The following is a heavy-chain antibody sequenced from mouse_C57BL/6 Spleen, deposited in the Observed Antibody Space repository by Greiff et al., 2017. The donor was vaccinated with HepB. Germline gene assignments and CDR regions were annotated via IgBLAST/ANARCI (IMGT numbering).Heavy chain of an antibody. CDR1: GYTFTSYW. CDR3: ARSPYYYGSSYWYFDV. Sequence: QVQLQQPGTELVKPGASVKLSCKASGYTFTSYWMHWVKQRPGQGLEWIGNINPSNGGTNYNEKFKSKATLTVDKSSSTAYMQRSSLTSEDSAVYYCARSPYYYGSSYWYFDVWGTGTTVTVSS. CDR2: INPSNGGT. V-gene: IGHV1-53*01. J-gene: IGHJ1*03. D-gene: IGHD1-1*01.